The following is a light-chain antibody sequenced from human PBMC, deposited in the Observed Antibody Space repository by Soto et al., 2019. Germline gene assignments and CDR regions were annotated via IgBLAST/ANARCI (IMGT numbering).Light chain of an antibody. CDR2: SNH. CDR3: AAWDDSLNGFYV. J-gene: IGLJ1*01. Sequence: QSVLTQPPSASGTPGQRVTISCSGSSSNIGTNTVNWCQQLPGTAPKLLIYSNHQRPSGVPDRFSGSKSGTSASLAISGLQSEDEADYYCAAWDDSLNGFYVFGTGTKVTVL. CDR1: SSNIGTNT. V-gene: IGLV1-44*01.